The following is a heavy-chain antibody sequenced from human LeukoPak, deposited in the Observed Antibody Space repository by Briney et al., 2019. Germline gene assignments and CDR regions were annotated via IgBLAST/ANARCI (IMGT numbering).Heavy chain of an antibody. Sequence: ASVKVSCKVSGYTLTELSMHWVRQAPGKGREWMGGFDPEDGETIYAQKFQGRVTLTEHTSTDTAYMELSSLRSQDTAVYSCATSEWCSGGSCYQTTIFDYWGQGTLVTVS. V-gene: IGHV1-24*01. CDR1: GYTLTELS. J-gene: IGHJ4*02. CDR2: FDPEDGET. D-gene: IGHD2-15*01. CDR3: ATSEWCSGGSCYQTTIFDY.